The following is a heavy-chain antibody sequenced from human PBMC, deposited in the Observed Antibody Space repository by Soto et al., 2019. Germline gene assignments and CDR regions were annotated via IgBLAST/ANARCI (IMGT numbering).Heavy chain of an antibody. D-gene: IGHD3-22*01. Sequence: SETLSLTCTVSGGSISSSSYYWGWIRQPPGKGLEWIGSIYYSGSTYYNPSLKSRVTISVDTSKNQFSLKLSSVTAADTAVYYCARQPITMIVGWYFDLWGRGTLVTVSS. CDR1: GGSISSSSYY. J-gene: IGHJ2*01. CDR2: IYYSGST. CDR3: ARQPITMIVGWYFDL. V-gene: IGHV4-39*01.